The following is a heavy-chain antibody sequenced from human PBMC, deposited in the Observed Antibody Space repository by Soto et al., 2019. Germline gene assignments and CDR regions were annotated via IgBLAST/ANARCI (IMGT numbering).Heavy chain of an antibody. CDR2: ISWNGSRI. CDR1: GSIFRGYG. CDR3: AKDVAVAGWDHFNY. V-gene: IGHV3-9*01. D-gene: IGHD6-19*01. J-gene: IGHJ4*02. Sequence: PGGSLRLSCAASGSIFRGYGMHWVRQAPGKGLEWVAGISWNGSRINYADSVKGRFTISRDNAKKYLYLRMNSLRAEDTALYYCAKDVAVAGWDHFNYWGQGTLVTVSS.